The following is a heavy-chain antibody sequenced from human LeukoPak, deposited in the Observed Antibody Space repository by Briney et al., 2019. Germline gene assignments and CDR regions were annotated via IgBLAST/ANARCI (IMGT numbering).Heavy chain of an antibody. Sequence: ASVKVSCKASGYTFTSYYMHWVRQAPGQGLEWMGIINPSGGSTSYAQKFQGRVTMTRDTSTSTVYMELSSLRSEDTAVYYCARTLWFGELHIDAFDIWGQGTMVTVSS. CDR1: GYTFTSYY. V-gene: IGHV1-46*01. CDR3: ARTLWFGELHIDAFDI. D-gene: IGHD3-10*01. J-gene: IGHJ3*02. CDR2: INPSGGST.